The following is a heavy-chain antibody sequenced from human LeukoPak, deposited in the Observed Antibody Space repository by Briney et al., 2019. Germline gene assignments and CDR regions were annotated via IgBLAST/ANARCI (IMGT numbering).Heavy chain of an antibody. Sequence: GGSLRLSCAASGFTFSTYDMTWVRQAPGKGLEWVSSISGSGGSTYYADSVKGRFATSRDNSKNTLYLQMNGLRAEDTAVYYCAKDLAAVPGNKYFAYWGQGTLVTVSS. CDR3: AKDLAAVPGNKYFAY. D-gene: IGHD6-19*01. V-gene: IGHV3-23*01. CDR1: GFTFSTYD. CDR2: ISGSGGST. J-gene: IGHJ4*02.